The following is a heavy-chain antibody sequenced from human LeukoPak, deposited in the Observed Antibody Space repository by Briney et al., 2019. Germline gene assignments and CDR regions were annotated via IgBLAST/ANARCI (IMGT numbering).Heavy chain of an antibody. CDR1: GGSISSYS. V-gene: IGHV4-59*01. D-gene: IGHD3-22*01. J-gene: IGHJ2*01. CDR2: IYYSGST. CDR3: AREENYSDSPNWYFDL. Sequence: SETLSLTCTVSGGSISSYSWNWIRQPPGKGLEWIGYIYYSGSTNYNPSLKSRVTISVDTSKNHFSLKLNSVTAADTAVYYCAREENYSDSPNWYFDLWGRGTLVTVSS.